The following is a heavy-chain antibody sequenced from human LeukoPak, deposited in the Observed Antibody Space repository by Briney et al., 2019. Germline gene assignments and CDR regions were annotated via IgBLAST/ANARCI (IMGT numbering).Heavy chain of an antibody. CDR3: ARDIWAYYYDSSGYYVDY. D-gene: IGHD3-22*01. V-gene: IGHV1-2*02. J-gene: IGHJ4*02. CDR2: INPNSGGT. CDR1: GYTFTGYY. Sequence: ASVKVSCKASGYTFTGYYMHWVRQAPGQGLEWMGWINPNSGGTNYAQKFQGRVTMTRDTSIGTAYMELSRLRSDDTAVYYCARDIWAYYYDSSGYYVDYWAREPWSPSPQ.